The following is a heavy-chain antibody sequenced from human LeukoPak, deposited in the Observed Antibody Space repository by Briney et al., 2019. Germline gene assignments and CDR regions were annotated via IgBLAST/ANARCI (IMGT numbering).Heavy chain of an antibody. D-gene: IGHD5-18*01. CDR2: INPNSGGT. CDR3: AREGLPSLHGAFDI. V-gene: IGHV1-2*02. CDR1: GYTFTSYY. Sequence: ASVKVSCKASGYTFTSYYMHWVRQAPGQGLEWMGWINPNSGGTNYAQKFQGRVTMTRDTSISTAYMELSRLRSDDTAVYYCAREGLPSLHGAFDIWGQGTMVTVSS. J-gene: IGHJ3*02.